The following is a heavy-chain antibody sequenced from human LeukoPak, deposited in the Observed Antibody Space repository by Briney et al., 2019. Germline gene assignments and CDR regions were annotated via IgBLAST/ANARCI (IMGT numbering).Heavy chain of an antibody. CDR3: ARGYCSGGSCYRTHYYYYGMDV. V-gene: IGHV4-34*01. CDR1: GGSISSYY. J-gene: IGHJ6*02. Sequence: SETLSLTCTVSGGSISSYYWSWIRQPPGKGLEWIGEINHSGSTNYNPSLKSRVTISVDTSKNQFSLKLSSVTAADTAVYYCARGYCSGGSCYRTHYYYYGMDVWGQGTTVTVSS. D-gene: IGHD2-15*01. CDR2: INHSGST.